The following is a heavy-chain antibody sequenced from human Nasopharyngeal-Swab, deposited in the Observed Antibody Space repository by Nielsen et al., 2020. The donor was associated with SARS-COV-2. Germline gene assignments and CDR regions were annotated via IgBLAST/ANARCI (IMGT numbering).Heavy chain of an antibody. CDR3: ARVDGYGYGYYYYYYGMDV. V-gene: IGHV3-21*01. Sequence: GGSLRLSCAASGFTFNNYNFNWVRQAPGKGLEWVSSISSSSSYIYYADSVKGRFTISRDNAKNSLYLQMNSLRAEDTAVYYCARVDGYGYGYYYYYYGMDVWGQGTTVTVSS. CDR2: ISSSSSYI. CDR1: GFTFNNYN. D-gene: IGHD5-18*01. J-gene: IGHJ6*02.